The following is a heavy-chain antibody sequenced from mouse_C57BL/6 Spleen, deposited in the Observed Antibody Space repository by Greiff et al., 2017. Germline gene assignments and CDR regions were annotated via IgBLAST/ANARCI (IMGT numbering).Heavy chain of an antibody. V-gene: IGHV2-2*01. CDR2: IWSGGST. Sequence: VQLVESGPGLVQPSQSLSITCTVSGFSLTSYGVHWVRQSPGTGLEWLGVIWSGGSTDYNAAFISRLSISKDNSKSQVFFKMNSLQADDTAIYYCARKDGSSYYYAMDYWGQGTSVTVSS. CDR1: GFSLTSYG. J-gene: IGHJ4*01. CDR3: ARKDGSSYYYAMDY. D-gene: IGHD1-1*01.